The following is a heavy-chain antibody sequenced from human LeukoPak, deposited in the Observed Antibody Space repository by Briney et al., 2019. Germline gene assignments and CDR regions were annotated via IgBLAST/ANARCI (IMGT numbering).Heavy chain of an antibody. D-gene: IGHD1-26*01. CDR1: GGTCSSYA. V-gene: IGHV1-69*01. Sequence: GASVKVSCKASGGTCSSYAISWVRQAPGQGLEWMGGIIPIFGTANYAQKFQGRVTITADESTSTAYMELSSLRSEDTAVYYCAREWELPPHHYFDYWGQGTLVTVSS. CDR3: AREWELPPHHYFDY. CDR2: IIPIFGTA. J-gene: IGHJ4*02.